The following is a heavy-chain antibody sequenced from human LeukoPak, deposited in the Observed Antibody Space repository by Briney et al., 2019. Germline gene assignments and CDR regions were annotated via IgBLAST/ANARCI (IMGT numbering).Heavy chain of an antibody. J-gene: IGHJ2*01. Sequence: SETLSLTCAVYGGSFSGYYWSWIRQPPGKGLEWIGEINHSGSTYYNPSLKSRLTMSVDTSKNQFSLKLSSVSAADTAVYYCARATSRGRYYHIRYFDLWGRGTMVTVSS. D-gene: IGHD3-22*01. CDR3: ARATSRGRYYHIRYFDL. V-gene: IGHV4-34*01. CDR1: GGSFSGYY. CDR2: INHSGST.